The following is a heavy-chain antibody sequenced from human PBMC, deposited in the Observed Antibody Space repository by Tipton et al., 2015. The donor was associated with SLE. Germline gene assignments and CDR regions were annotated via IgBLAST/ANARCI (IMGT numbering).Heavy chain of an antibody. CDR1: GGSFSGYY. Sequence: TLSLTCAVYGGSFSGYYWSWIRQPPGKGLEWIGEINHSGSTNYNPSLKSRVTISVDTSKNQFSLKLSFVTAADTAVYYCATGYDFQTGWFQHWGQGTLVTVSS. CDR2: INHSGST. CDR3: ATGYDFQTGWFQH. V-gene: IGHV4-34*01. D-gene: IGHD5-12*01. J-gene: IGHJ1*01.